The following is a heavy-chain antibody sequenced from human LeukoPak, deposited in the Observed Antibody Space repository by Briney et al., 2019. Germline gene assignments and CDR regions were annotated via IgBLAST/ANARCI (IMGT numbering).Heavy chain of an antibody. CDR2: VKGDGTFT. D-gene: IGHD5-24*01. CDR3: VRDGDDYNFDY. J-gene: IGHJ4*02. V-gene: IGHV3-74*01. CDR1: GFTGSNFC. Sequence: GSLLIRSCATSGFTGSNFCMHWVRKAQEKGLVWVSRVKGDGTFTNYADSVKGRFTISRDNAKYTLYLQMHSLRAEDTAIYYCVRDGDDYNFDYWGQGSLVTVSS.